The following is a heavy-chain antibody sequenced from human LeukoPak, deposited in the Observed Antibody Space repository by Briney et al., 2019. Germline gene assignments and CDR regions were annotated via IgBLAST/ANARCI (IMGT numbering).Heavy chain of an antibody. CDR1: GGSFSGYY. D-gene: IGHD1-1*01. Sequence: SETLSLTCAVYGGSFSGYYWSWIRQPPGKGLEWIGEINHSGSTNYNPSLKSRVTISVDKSKNQFSLKLSSVTAADTAVYYCAAFFTTGTTAWFDPWGQGTLVTVSS. V-gene: IGHV4-34*01. J-gene: IGHJ5*02. CDR3: AAFFTTGTTAWFDP. CDR2: INHSGST.